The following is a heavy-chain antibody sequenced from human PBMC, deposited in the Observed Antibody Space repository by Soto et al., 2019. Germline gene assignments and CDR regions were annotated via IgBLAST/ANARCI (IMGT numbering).Heavy chain of an antibody. CDR2: ISFDGTNI. V-gene: IGHV3-30*03. J-gene: IGHJ4*02. Sequence: GGSLRLSCAASGFTFSGYTMHWVRQAPGKGLEWVAVISFDGTNIYYEDSVKGRFTISRDNFKSTLYLQMNGLRAEDTAVYYCVTLTPMITVGGPVPDAYNWGQGALVTVSA. CDR3: VTLTPMITVGGPVPDAYN. CDR1: GFTFSGYT. D-gene: IGHD3-16*01.